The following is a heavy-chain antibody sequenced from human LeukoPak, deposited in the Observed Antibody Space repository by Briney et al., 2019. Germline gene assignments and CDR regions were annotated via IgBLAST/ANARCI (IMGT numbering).Heavy chain of an antibody. J-gene: IGHJ4*02. D-gene: IGHD1-7*01. V-gene: IGHV4-59*01. Sequence: SETLSLTCTVSGGSISSYYWSWIRQPPGKGLEWIGYIYYSGSTNYNPSLKSRVTISVDTSKNQFSLKLSSVTAADTAVYYCARVNWNYFVDYWGQGTLVTVSS. CDR1: GGSISSYY. CDR3: ARVNWNYFVDY. CDR2: IYYSGST.